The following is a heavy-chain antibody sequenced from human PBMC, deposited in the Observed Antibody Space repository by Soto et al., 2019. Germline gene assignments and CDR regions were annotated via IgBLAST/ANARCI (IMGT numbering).Heavy chain of an antibody. J-gene: IGHJ4*02. CDR3: ARDNGYNDY. CDR2: ISTYSGNT. D-gene: IGHD5-12*01. Sequence: QLVQSGAEVKKPGASVKVSCKASGYTFNNYGVIWVRQAPGQGLEWMGWISTYSGNTNYAQKSQGRVTMTTDPSTTTAYMELGSLRSDDTAVYYCARDNGYNDYWGQGTLVTVSS. V-gene: IGHV1-18*01. CDR1: GYTFNNYG.